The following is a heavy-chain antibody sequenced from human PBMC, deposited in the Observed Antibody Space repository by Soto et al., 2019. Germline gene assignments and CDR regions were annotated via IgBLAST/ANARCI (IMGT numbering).Heavy chain of an antibody. Sequence: EVQLLESGGGLVQPGGSLRLSCAASGFTFSSYAMSWVRQAPGKGLEWVSAISGSGGSTYYADSVKGRFTISRDNSKNTLYRQMNSLRAEDTAVYYCAKGHSSGWSYYYYGMDVWGQGTTVTVSS. V-gene: IGHV3-23*01. CDR2: ISGSGGST. CDR1: GFTFSSYA. CDR3: AKGHSSGWSYYYYGMDV. D-gene: IGHD6-19*01. J-gene: IGHJ6*02.